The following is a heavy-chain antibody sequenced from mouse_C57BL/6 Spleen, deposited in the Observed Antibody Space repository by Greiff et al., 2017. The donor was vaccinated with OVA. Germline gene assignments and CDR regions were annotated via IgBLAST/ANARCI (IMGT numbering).Heavy chain of an antibody. Sequence: VKLQQPGAELVKPGASVKLSCKASGYTFTSYWMHWVKQRPGQGLEWIGMIHPNSGSTNYNEKFKSKATLTVDKSSSTAYMQLSSLTSEDSAVYYCARAYYEAMDYWGQGTSVTVSS. CDR2: IHPNSGST. CDR1: GYTFTSYW. CDR3: ARAYYEAMDY. D-gene: IGHD2-10*01. V-gene: IGHV1-64*01. J-gene: IGHJ4*01.